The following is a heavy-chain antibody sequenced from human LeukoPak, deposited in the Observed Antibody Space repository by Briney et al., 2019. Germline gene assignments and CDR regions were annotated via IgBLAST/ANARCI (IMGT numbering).Heavy chain of an antibody. CDR3: ARGLGRGYSYGYTYYYYMDV. D-gene: IGHD5-18*01. CDR2: ISSSGSTI. J-gene: IGHJ6*03. CDR1: GFGVSSYE. V-gene: IGHV3-48*03. Sequence: VGSLRLSCAASGFGVSSYEMNWVRQAAGKGLEWVSYISSSGSTIYYADSVKGRVTISRDNAKNSLYLQMNSLRAEDTAVYYCARGLGRGYSYGYTYYYYMDVWGKGTTVTISS.